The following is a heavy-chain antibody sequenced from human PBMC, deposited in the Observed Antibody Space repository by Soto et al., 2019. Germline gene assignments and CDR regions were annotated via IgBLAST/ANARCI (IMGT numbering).Heavy chain of an antibody. CDR1: GYTFTTYG. CDR3: ARSITMVRGTPRIMDV. D-gene: IGHD3-10*01. Sequence: GASVKVSCKASGYTFTTYGISWVRQAPGQGLEWLGWISAYNGNTNYAQKLQGRVTMTTDTSTSTAYMELRSLRSGDTAVYYCARSITMVRGTPRIMDVWGQGTTVTVSS. J-gene: IGHJ6*02. CDR2: ISAYNGNT. V-gene: IGHV1-18*04.